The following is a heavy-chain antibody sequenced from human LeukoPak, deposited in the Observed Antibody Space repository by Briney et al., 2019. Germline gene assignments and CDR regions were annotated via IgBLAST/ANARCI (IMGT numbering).Heavy chain of an antibody. CDR1: GGSISSSSYY. CDR3: ARKGDYRWFDP. D-gene: IGHD4-17*01. V-gene: IGHV4-39*07. J-gene: IGHJ5*02. CDR2: IYYSGST. Sequence: SETLSLTCAVSGGSISSSSYYWGWIRQPPGKGLEWIGSIYYSGSTYYNPSLKSRVTISVDTSKNQFSLKLSSVTAADTAVYYCARKGDYRWFDPWGQGTLVTVSS.